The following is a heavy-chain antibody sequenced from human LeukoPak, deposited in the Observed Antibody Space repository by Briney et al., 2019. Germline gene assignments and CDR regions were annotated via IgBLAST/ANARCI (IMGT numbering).Heavy chain of an antibody. D-gene: IGHD2-2*01. CDR2: IYPGDSDT. Sequence: GESLKISCKGSGYSFSSYWIGWVRQMPGKGLEWMGIIYPGDSDTRYSPSFQGQVTISADKSVSTAYLQWSSLKASDTAMYYCARQWGDRSSTSCYSASWGQGTLVTVSS. J-gene: IGHJ5*02. CDR1: GYSFSSYW. V-gene: IGHV5-51*01. CDR3: ARQWGDRSSTSCYSAS.